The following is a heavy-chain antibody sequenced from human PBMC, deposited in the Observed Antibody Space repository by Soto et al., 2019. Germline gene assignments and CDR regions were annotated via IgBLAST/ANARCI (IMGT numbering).Heavy chain of an antibody. Sequence: VNGACKAAWCAISIHAVSRVRLSPIQGHEWMGAIISIFGTANYAKKFQGSVTITAEDSPSTAYLELSGLRYEDTVVYYSATNVYGDRHSNYYYGMDIWGQGTMVTVYS. CDR3: ATNVYGDRHSNYYYGMDI. D-gene: IGHD4-17*01. CDR1: WCAISIHA. J-gene: IGHJ6*02. CDR2: IISIFGTA. V-gene: IGHV1-69*01.